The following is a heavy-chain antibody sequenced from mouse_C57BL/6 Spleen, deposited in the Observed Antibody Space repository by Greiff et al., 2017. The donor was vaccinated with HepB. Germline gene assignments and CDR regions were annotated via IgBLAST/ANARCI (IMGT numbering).Heavy chain of an antibody. CDR2: IYPSDSET. CDR3: ARRDYDYDLFAY. D-gene: IGHD2-4*01. V-gene: IGHV1-61*01. CDR1: GYTFTSYW. J-gene: IGHJ3*01. Sequence: QVQLQQPGAELVRPGSSVKLSCKASGYTFTSYWMDWVKQRPGQGLEWIGNIYPSDSETHYNQKFKDKATLTVDKSSSTAYMQLSSLTSEDSAVYYCARRDYDYDLFAYWGQGTLVTVSA.